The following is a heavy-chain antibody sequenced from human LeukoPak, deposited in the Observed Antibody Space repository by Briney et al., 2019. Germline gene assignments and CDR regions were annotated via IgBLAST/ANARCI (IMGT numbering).Heavy chain of an antibody. J-gene: IGHJ1*01. CDR3: ARDYDSGAYDYFRH. V-gene: IGHV1-2*02. Sequence: GASVKVSCKASGYTFTGHYMHWVRQAPGQGLEWMGWINPNSGGTNYAQNFQGRVTMTRDTSINTAYMELSRLTSDDTALYFCARDYDSGAYDYFRHWGQGTLVTVSS. CDR2: INPNSGGT. D-gene: IGHD3-22*01. CDR1: GYTFTGHY.